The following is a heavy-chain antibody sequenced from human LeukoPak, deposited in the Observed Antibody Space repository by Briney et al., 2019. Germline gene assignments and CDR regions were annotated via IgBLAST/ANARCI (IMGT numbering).Heavy chain of an antibody. CDR1: GFTFSSYA. V-gene: IGHV3-23*01. Sequence: PGGSLRLSCAASGFTFSSYAMSWVRQAPGKGLEWVSAISGSGGSTYYADSVKGRFTISRDNSKNTLYLQMNSLRAEDTAVYYCAKGSASVVAGTIKDWGQGTLVTVSS. J-gene: IGHJ4*02. CDR3: AKGSASVVAGTIKD. D-gene: IGHD6-19*01. CDR2: ISGSGGST.